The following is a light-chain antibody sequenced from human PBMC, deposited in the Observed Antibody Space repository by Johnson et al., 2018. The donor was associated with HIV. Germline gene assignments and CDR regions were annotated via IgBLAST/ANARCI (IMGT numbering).Light chain of an antibody. V-gene: IGLV1-51*02. J-gene: IGLJ1*01. CDR3: ATWDSRLSAGHV. CDR2: EDN. CDR1: SSNIENNY. Sequence: QSVLTQPPSVSAAPGQKVTISCSGSSSNIENNYVSWYQQLPGTAPKLLIYEDNRRPSGIPDRFSGSKSGTSATLGITGLQTGDEADYYCATWDSRLSAGHVFGTGTKITVL.